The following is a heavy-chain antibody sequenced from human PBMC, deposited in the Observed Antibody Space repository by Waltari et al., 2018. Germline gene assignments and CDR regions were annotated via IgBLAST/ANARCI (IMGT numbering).Heavy chain of an antibody. D-gene: IGHD3-10*02. V-gene: IGHV4-61*02. CDR2: IYTSGST. Sequence: QVQLQESGPGLVKPSQTLSLTCTVSGGSISSGSYYWSWIRQPAGKGLEWIGRIYTSGSTNYNPSLKSRVTISVDTSKNQFSLKLSSVTAADTAVYYCAREGHYVRGVIRAFDIWGQGTMVTVSS. CDR1: GGSISSGSYY. CDR3: AREGHYVRGVIRAFDI. J-gene: IGHJ3*02.